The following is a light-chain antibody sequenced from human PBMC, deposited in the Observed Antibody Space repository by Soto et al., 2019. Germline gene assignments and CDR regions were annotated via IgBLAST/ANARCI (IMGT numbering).Light chain of an antibody. CDR1: QSVSNN. V-gene: IGKV3D-15*01. J-gene: IGKJ4*01. CDR2: GAS. Sequence: EIVLTQSPGTLSLSPGDRATLSCRASQSVSNNYLAWYQQKPGQAPRLLIHGASTRATGIAARFSGSGSGTEFTLTISGLQSEDFATYYCQQYNNWPVTFGGGTKVDIK. CDR3: QQYNNWPVT.